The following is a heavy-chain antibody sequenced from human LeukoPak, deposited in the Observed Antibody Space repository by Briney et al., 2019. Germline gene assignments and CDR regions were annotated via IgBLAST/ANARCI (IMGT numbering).Heavy chain of an antibody. J-gene: IGHJ4*02. Sequence: RASVKVSCKASGYTFTSYSINWVRQAPGQGLEWMGWINANTGNPTYAQGFTGRFVFSLDTSVSTAYLQISSLKAEDTAVYYCARDSATIQFDYWGQGTLVTVSS. CDR2: INANTGNP. CDR3: ARDSATIQFDY. D-gene: IGHD1-1*01. CDR1: GYTFTSYS. V-gene: IGHV7-4-1*02.